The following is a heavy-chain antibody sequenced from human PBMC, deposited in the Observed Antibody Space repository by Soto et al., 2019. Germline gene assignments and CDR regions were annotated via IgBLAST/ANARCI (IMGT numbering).Heavy chain of an antibody. D-gene: IGHD6-13*01. J-gene: IGHJ4*02. V-gene: IGHV4-30-2*01. CDR3: ANSHAGAHITAAVH. Sequence: QLQLQESGSGLVKPSQTLSLTCAVPGGSISSGGYSWSWIRQPPGKGLEWIGYIYHSGSTYYNPSLKSRFTISVDRSKNQFSLKLSSVTAADTAVYSCANSHAGAHITAAVHWGQGTLVTVSS. CDR2: IYHSGST. CDR1: GGSISSGGYS.